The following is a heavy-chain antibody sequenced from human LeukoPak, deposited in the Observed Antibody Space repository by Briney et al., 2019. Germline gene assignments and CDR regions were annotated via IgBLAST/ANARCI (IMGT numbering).Heavy chain of an antibody. CDR2: IHSNGNT. J-gene: IGHJ4*02. V-gene: IGHV4-39*01. CDR3: ARGAGYGSGSYYFYYFDY. Sequence: SETLSPTCAVSGGSITGTTYYWGWIRQPPGKGLEWIGRIHSNGNTYYNPSLESRVTISVDTSKNQFSLKLSSVTAADTAVYYCARGAGYGSGSYYFYYFDYWGQGTLVTVSS. D-gene: IGHD3-10*01. CDR1: GGSITGTTYY.